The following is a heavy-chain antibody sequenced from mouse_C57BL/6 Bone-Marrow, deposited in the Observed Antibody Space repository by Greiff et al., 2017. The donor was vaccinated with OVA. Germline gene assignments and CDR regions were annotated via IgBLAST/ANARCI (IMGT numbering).Heavy chain of an antibody. V-gene: IGHV5-17*01. J-gene: IGHJ3*01. CDR2: ISSGSSTI. D-gene: IGHD2-1*01. Sequence: VQLKESGGGLVKPGGSLKLSCAASGFTFSDYGMHWVRQAPEKGLEWVAYISSGSSTIYYADTVKGRFTISRDNAKNTLFLQMTSLRSEDTAMYYCARGLYGTPFAYWGQGTLVTVSA. CDR3: ARGLYGTPFAY. CDR1: GFTFSDYG.